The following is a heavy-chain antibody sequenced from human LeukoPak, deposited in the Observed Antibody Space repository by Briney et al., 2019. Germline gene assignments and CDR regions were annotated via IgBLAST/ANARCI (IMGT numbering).Heavy chain of an antibody. V-gene: IGHV3-30*02. CDR2: IRYDGSNE. Sequence: GGSLRLSCAASGFSFSGYGMHWVRQAPGKGLEWVAFIRYDGSNEYYADSVKGRFTISRDNAKNSLYLQMNSLRAEDTAVYYCASGHYYDSSGYYYDYWGQGTLVTVSS. D-gene: IGHD3-22*01. CDR1: GFSFSGYG. J-gene: IGHJ4*02. CDR3: ASGHYYDSSGYYYDY.